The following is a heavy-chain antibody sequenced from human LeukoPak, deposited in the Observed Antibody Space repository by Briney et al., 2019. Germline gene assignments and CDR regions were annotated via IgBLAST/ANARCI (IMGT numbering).Heavy chain of an antibody. J-gene: IGHJ4*02. CDR3: ASVARDSSGYHYFDY. V-gene: IGHV4-39*01. CDR1: GGSISSSNHY. Sequence: SETLSLTCTVSGGSISSSNHYWGWIRQPPGKGLEWIGNIYYSGSTYYNPSLKSRVTISVDTSKNQFSLKLSSVTAADTAVYYCASVARDSSGYHYFDYWGQGTLVTVSS. CDR2: IYYSGST. D-gene: IGHD3-22*01.